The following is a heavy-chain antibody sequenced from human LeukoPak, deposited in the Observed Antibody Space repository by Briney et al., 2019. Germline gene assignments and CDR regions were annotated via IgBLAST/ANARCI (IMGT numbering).Heavy chain of an antibody. J-gene: IGHJ5*02. CDR2: ILPIVNTA. Sequence: SVKVSCKASGGSFSSYAISWVRQAPGQGLEWMGGILPIVNTADYAQKFQGRVTITADESTSTAYMDLSSLRSEDTAVYYCARGGYYGSGNDFRFDPWGQGTLVTVSS. V-gene: IGHV1-69*13. CDR3: ARGGYYGSGNDFRFDP. D-gene: IGHD3-10*01. CDR1: GGSFSSYA.